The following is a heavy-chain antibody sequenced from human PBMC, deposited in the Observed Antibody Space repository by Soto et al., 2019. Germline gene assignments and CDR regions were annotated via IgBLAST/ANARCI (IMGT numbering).Heavy chain of an antibody. Sequence: GGSLRLSCAASGFTFNTYDMNWVRQAPGEGLEWVSYITSSSSTIKYADSVKGRFTISRDNAKNSLYLQMNSLRAEDTAVYYCVRDCSSRSCHEAPWGRGTLVTVSS. D-gene: IGHD2-2*01. V-gene: IGHV3-48*01. CDR1: GFTFNTYD. CDR2: ITSSSSTI. J-gene: IGHJ5*02. CDR3: VRDCSSRSCHEAP.